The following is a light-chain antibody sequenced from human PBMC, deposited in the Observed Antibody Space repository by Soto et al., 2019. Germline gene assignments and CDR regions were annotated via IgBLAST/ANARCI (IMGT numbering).Light chain of an antibody. CDR3: ASWDNSLNGLYV. V-gene: IGLV1-44*01. CDR2: GDN. J-gene: IGLJ1*01. Sequence: QSVLTQQPSASGTPGQRVSISCSGSSSNIGSHPVNWYQQLPGTAPKLLLYGDNQRPSGVPDRFSGSKSGTSASLAISGLQSEDEAHYYCASWDNSLNGLYVFGTGTKVTVL. CDR1: SSNIGSHP.